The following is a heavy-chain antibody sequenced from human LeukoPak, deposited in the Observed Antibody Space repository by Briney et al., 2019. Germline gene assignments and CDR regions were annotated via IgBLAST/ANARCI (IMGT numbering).Heavy chain of an antibody. D-gene: IGHD6-13*01. CDR3: ARVREATIAPFFDY. CDR1: GDSISSGDYY. Sequence: SQTLSLTCTVPGDSISSGDYYWTWNRPHPGPGLEWIGCIYYSGSTYYNLSLKSRVIISADTSKNHFPLKLSSVTAADTAVYYCARVREATIAPFFDYWGQGILVTVSS. CDR2: IYYSGST. V-gene: IGHV4-31*03. J-gene: IGHJ4*02.